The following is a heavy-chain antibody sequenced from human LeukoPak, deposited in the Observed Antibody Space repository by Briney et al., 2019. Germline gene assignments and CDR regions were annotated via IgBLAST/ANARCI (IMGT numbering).Heavy chain of an antibody. D-gene: IGHD2-2*02. CDR2: IRYDGSNK. CDR1: GFTFSSYG. CDR3: AKLGPAAILGAVWLGLGGVDFDY. V-gene: IGHV3-30*02. J-gene: IGHJ4*02. Sequence: GGSLRLSCAASGFTFSSYGMHWVRQAPGKGLEWVAFIRYDGSNKYYADSVKGRFTISRDNSKNTLYLQMNSLRAEDTAVYYCAKLGPAAILGAVWLGLGGVDFDYWGQGTLVTVSS.